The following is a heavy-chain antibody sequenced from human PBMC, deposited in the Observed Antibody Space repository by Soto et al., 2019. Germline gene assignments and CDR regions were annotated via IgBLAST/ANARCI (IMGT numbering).Heavy chain of an antibody. V-gene: IGHV1-24*01. Sequence: ASVKVSCKVSGYTLTELSMHWVRQAPGQGLEWMGGFDPENGETIYAQKFQGRVTMTTDTSTGTAYMEPRSLRSDDTAVYYCARGSGLELRYWGQGTLVTVSS. CDR1: GYTLTELS. CDR3: ARGSGLELRY. CDR2: FDPENGET. D-gene: IGHD1-7*01. J-gene: IGHJ4*02.